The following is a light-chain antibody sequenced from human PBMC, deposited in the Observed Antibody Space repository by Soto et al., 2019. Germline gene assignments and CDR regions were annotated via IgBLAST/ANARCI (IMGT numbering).Light chain of an antibody. CDR3: QQYNSYPYT. V-gene: IGKV1-5*03. CDR2: KAS. J-gene: IGKJ2*01. CDR1: QSISYW. Sequence: DIQMTQSPSTLSASVGDRVTITCRASQSISYWLAWYQQKPGKAPNLLIYKASSLESGVPSRFSGSGSGTQFTLAISSLQPDDFATYYCQQYNSYPYTF.